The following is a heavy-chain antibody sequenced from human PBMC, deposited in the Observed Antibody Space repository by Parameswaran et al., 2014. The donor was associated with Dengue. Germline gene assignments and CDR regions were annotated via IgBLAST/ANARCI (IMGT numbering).Heavy chain of an antibody. D-gene: IGHD3-10*01. J-gene: IGHJ4*02. CDR3: AREIRLLWFGEPYFDY. V-gene: IGHV1-18*01. Sequence: SWVRQAPGQGLEWMGWISAYNGNTNYAQKLQGRVTMTTDTSTSTAYMELRSLRSDDTAVYYCAREIRLLWFGEPYFDYWGQGTLVTVSS. CDR2: ISAYNGNT.